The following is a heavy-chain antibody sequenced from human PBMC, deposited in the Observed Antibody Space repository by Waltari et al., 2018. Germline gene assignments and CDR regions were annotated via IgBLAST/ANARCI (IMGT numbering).Heavy chain of an antibody. J-gene: IGHJ4*02. CDR1: GYTFTRYW. CDR3: ARQPLHSYGTRHFDY. Sequence: EVQLVQSGAEVKKPGESLKISCEGSGYTFTRYWIGGVRRMPGKGLEWMGVIYPGDSNTRYSPSFQGQVTISADKSISTAYLQWSSLKASDTAMYFCARQPLHSYGTRHFDYWGQGTLVTVSS. V-gene: IGHV5-51*01. CDR2: IYPGDSNT. D-gene: IGHD5-18*01.